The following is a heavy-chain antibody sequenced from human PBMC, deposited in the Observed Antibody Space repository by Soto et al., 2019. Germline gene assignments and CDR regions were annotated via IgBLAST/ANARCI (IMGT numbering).Heavy chain of an antibody. CDR2: IHPDDSDT. CDR1: GYIFTNYW. D-gene: IGHD2-15*01. V-gene: IGHV5-51*01. J-gene: IGHJ6*02. Sequence: GESLKISCKGSGYIFTNYWIGWVRQMPGRGLEWMGIIHPDDSDTKYNPSFQGQVTFSADKSITTAYLHWSSLKASDTAIYYCARSTVVAAIDYYGMDVWGQGTTVTVSS. CDR3: ARSTVVAAIDYYGMDV.